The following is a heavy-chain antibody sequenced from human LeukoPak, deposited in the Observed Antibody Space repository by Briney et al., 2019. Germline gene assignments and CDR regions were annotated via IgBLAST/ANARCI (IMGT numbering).Heavy chain of an antibody. D-gene: IGHD6-19*01. Sequence: GGSLRLSCVASGFTFSNAWINWVRQAPGKGLEWVGRIKSKTDGGTADYAAPVKGRFSISRDDSKNTLYLQVNSLKTEDTAVYYCTHYSSGWLWGQGALVTVSS. CDR2: IKSKTDGGTA. J-gene: IGHJ4*02. V-gene: IGHV3-15*01. CDR3: THYSSGWL. CDR1: GFTFSNAW.